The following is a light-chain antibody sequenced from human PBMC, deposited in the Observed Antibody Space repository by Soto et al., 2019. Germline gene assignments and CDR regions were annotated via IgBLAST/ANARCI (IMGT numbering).Light chain of an antibody. V-gene: IGKV3-15*01. Sequence: EIVMTQSPATLSVSPGERVTLSCRASQSVSSSLAWYQQKPGQAPRLLIYGASTKATGIPARFSGSGSGTELTLTIRSLQSEDFAVYSCQQYNNWPPFTFGPGTKVDIK. CDR3: QQYNNWPPFT. J-gene: IGKJ3*01. CDR2: GAS. CDR1: QSVSSS.